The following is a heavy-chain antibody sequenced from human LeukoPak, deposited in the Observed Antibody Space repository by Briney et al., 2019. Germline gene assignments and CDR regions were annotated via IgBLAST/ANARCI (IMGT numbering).Heavy chain of an antibody. CDR2: INHSGST. CDR3: ARRNLGRRGAFDI. D-gene: IGHD1-14*01. Sequence: PSETLSLTCAVYGGSFSGYYWSWIRQPPGKGLEWIGEINHSGSTSYNPSLKSRVTISVDTSKNQFSLKLSSVTAADTAVYYCARRNLGRRGAFDIWGQGTMVTVSS. J-gene: IGHJ3*02. V-gene: IGHV4-34*01. CDR1: GGSFSGYY.